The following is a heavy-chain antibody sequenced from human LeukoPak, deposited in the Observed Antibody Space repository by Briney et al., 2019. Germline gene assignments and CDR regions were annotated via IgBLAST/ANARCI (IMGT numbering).Heavy chain of an antibody. J-gene: IGHJ3*02. CDR2: ISSSSSYI. CDR1: GFTFSSYS. V-gene: IGHV3-21*01. CDR3: AREVTTPSPGAFDI. D-gene: IGHD4-17*01. Sequence: KPGGSLRLSCAASGFTFSSYSMNWVRQAPGKGLEWVSSISSSSSYIYYSDSVKGRFTISRDNAKNSLYLQMNSLRAEDTAVYYCAREVTTPSPGAFDIWGQGTMVTVSS.